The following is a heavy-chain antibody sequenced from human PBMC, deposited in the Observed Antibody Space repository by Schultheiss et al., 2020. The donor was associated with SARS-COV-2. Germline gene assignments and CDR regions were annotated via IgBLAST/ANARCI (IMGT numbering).Heavy chain of an antibody. Sequence: SETLSLTCTVSGGSISSGGYYWSWIRQHPGKGLEWIGYIYYSGSTYYNPSLKSRFTISVDTSKNQFSLKLSSVTAADTAVYYCARHPKKDIVVVPAAAPTSYYYYGMDVWGQGTTVTVSS. CDR1: GGSISSGGYY. J-gene: IGHJ6*02. V-gene: IGHV4-31*03. D-gene: IGHD2-2*01. CDR3: ARHPKKDIVVVPAAAPTSYYYYGMDV. CDR2: IYYSGST.